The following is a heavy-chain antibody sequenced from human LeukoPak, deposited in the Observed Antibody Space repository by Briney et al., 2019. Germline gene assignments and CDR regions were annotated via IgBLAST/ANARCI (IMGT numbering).Heavy chain of an antibody. D-gene: IGHD4-17*01. V-gene: IGHV1-18*01. Sequence: ASVKVSCKASGYTFTSYGISWVRRAPGQGLEWMGWISAYNGNTNYAQKLQGRVTMTTDTSTSTAYMELRSLRSDDTAVYYCATYRVRYYFDYWGQGTLVTVSS. CDR1: GYTFTSYG. CDR2: ISAYNGNT. J-gene: IGHJ4*02. CDR3: ATYRVRYYFDY.